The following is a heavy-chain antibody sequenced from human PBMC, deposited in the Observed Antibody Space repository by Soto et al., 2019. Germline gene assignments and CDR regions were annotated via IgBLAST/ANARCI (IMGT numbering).Heavy chain of an antibody. V-gene: IGHV4-61*08. Sequence: SETLSLTCAVSGGSISSGGYSWSWIRQPCGKGLEWIGFIYFSWSTYYNPSLKSRVTISVDTSKNQFSLKLSSLTAADTAVYYCAAVVARGWFDPWGQGTLVTVSS. J-gene: IGHJ5*02. CDR3: AAVVARGWFDP. CDR2: IYFSWST. CDR1: GGSISSGGYS. D-gene: IGHD2-2*01.